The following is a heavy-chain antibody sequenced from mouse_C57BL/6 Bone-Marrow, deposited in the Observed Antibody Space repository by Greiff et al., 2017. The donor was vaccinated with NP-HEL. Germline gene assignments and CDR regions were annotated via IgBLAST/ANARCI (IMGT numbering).Heavy chain of an antibody. CDR1: GFTFSSYA. CDR2: ISDGGSYT. Sequence: EVQRVESGGGLVKPGGSLKLSCAASGFTFSSYAMSWVRQTPEKRLEWVATISDGGSYTYYPDNVKGRFTISRDNANNNLYLQMSHLKSEDTAMYYCARAHITTVVAPYYFDYWGQGTTLTVSS. V-gene: IGHV5-4*01. J-gene: IGHJ2*01. D-gene: IGHD1-1*01. CDR3: ARAHITTVVAPYYFDY.